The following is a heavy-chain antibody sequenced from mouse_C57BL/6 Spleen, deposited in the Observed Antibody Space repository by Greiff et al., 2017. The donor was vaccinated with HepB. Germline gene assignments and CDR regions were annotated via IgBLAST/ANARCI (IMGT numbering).Heavy chain of an antibody. CDR2: IDPETGGT. V-gene: IGHV1-15*01. J-gene: IGHJ3*01. D-gene: IGHD2-2*01. Sequence: QVHVKQSGAELVRPGASVTLSCKASGYTFTDYEMHWVKQTPVHGLEWIGAIDPETGGTAYNQKSKGKAILTADKSSSTAYMVLRSLTSEDSAVYYCTSPGYASFAYWGQGTLVTVSA. CDR1: GYTFTDYE. CDR3: TSPGYASFAY.